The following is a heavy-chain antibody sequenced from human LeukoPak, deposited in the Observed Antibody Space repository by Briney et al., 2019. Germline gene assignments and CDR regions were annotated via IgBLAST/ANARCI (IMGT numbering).Heavy chain of an antibody. Sequence: SETLSLTCTVSGGSISSSSYYWGRIRQPPGKGLEWIGSIYYSGSTYYNPSLKSRVTISVDTSKNQFSLKLSSVTAADTAVYHCARDYYDSSGYYHAPYYWGQGTLVTVSS. J-gene: IGHJ4*02. CDR2: IYYSGST. CDR3: ARDYYDSSGYYHAPYY. V-gene: IGHV4-39*07. D-gene: IGHD3-22*01. CDR1: GGSISSSSYY.